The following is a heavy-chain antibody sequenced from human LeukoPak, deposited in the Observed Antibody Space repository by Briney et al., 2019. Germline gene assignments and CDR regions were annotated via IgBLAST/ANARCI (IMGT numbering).Heavy chain of an antibody. CDR2: ISCSSGSI. CDR3: ERDLGFGELLSDYYYYYGMDV. CDR1: GFTFSSYE. J-gene: IGHJ6*04. D-gene: IGHD3-10*01. V-gene: IGHV3-48*03. Sequence: GGSLRLSCAASGFTFSSYEMNWVRQAPGKGLEWVSYISCSSGSICYADSVKGRFTISRDNAKNSLYLQMNSLRAEDTAVYYYERDLGFGELLSDYYYYYGMDVWGKGTTVTVSS.